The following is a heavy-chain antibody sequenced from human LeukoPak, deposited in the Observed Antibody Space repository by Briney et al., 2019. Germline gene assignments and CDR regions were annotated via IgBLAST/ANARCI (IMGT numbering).Heavy chain of an antibody. J-gene: IGHJ4*02. CDR2: IYYIGST. D-gene: IGHD3-10*01. CDR3: ARSLTGSGSYYDY. CDR1: GGSITSDY. V-gene: IGHV4-59*01. Sequence: PSETLSLTCTVSGGSITSDYWSWIRQPPGKGLEWIGYIYYIGSTNYNPSLKSRVTISGDTSKSQLSLKLTSVTPADTAVYYCARSLTGSGSYYDYWGQGTLVTVSS.